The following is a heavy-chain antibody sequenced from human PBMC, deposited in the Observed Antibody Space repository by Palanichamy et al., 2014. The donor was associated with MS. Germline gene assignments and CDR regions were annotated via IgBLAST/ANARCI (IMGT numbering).Heavy chain of an antibody. V-gene: IGHV1-69*01. CDR2: IIPIFGTA. CDR1: GGTFSSYA. CDR3: ARVGAIFGVVINYYGMDV. Sequence: QVQLVQSGAEVKKPGSSVKVSCKASGGTFSSYAISWVRQAPGQGLEWMGGIIPIFGTANYAQKFQGRVTITADESTSTAYMELSSLRSEDTAVYCCARVGAIFGVVINYYGMDVWGQGTTVTVSS. D-gene: IGHD3-3*01. J-gene: IGHJ6*02.